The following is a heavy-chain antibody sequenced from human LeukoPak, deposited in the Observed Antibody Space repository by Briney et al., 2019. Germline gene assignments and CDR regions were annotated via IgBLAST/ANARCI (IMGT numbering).Heavy chain of an antibody. CDR1: GYSISSGYY. D-gene: IGHD2-2*02. J-gene: IGHJ5*02. V-gene: IGHV4-38-2*01. CDR2: IYHSGST. CDR3: ARQTAEDCSSTSCYIRNWFDP. Sequence: PSETLSLTCAVSGYSISSGYYWGRIRQPPGKGLEWIGSIYHSGSTYYNPSLKSRVTISVDTSKNQFSLKLGSVTAADTAMYYCARQTAEDCSSTSCYIRNWFDPWGQGTLVTVSS.